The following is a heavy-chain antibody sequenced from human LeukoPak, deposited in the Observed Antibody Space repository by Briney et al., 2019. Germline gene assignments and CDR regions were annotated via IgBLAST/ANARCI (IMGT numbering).Heavy chain of an antibody. J-gene: IGHJ6*03. Sequence: GGSLRLSCAASGFTFSGYGMHWVRQAPGKGLEWVAVISYDGSNKYYADSVKGRFTISRDNSKNTLYLQMNSLRAEDTAVYYCAKTWGDSSGYYNYYYYYYMDVWGKGATVTVSS. CDR1: GFTFSGYG. D-gene: IGHD3-22*01. CDR3: AKTWGDSSGYYNYYYYYYMDV. CDR2: ISYDGSNK. V-gene: IGHV3-30*18.